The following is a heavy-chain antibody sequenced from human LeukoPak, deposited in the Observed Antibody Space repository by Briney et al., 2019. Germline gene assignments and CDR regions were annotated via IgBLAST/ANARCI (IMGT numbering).Heavy chain of an antibody. J-gene: IGHJ6*04. Sequence: SETLSLTCTVSGYSISSGYYWGWVRQPPGKGLEWIGNIFHYGYTYYNPSLQSRVTISVDTSKSHFSLRLSSVTAADTAVYYCANNPGPIVVVPAAIMDVWGKGTTVTVSS. D-gene: IGHD2-2*01. CDR1: GYSISSGYY. CDR3: ANNPGPIVVVPAAIMDV. V-gene: IGHV4-38-2*02. CDR2: IFHYGYT.